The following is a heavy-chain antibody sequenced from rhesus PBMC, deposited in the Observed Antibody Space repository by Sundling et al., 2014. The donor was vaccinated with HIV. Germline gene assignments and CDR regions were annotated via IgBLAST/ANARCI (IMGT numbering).Heavy chain of an antibody. Sequence: QVQLQESGPAVVKPSETLSLTCTVSGASISHYWWSWIRQPPGKGLEWIGYIGGSSGTTYYNPSLKSRVTISTDTSKSQFSLNLRSVTTADTAVYFCARGRTIAVFDSWGQGVPVTVSS. D-gene: IGHD6-37*01. CDR2: IGGSSGTT. V-gene: IGHV4-165*01. J-gene: IGHJ4*01. CDR3: ARGRTIAVFDS. CDR1: GASISHYW.